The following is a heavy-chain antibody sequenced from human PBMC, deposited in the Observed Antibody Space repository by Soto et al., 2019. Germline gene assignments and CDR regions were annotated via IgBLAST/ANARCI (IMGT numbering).Heavy chain of an antibody. Sequence: QVQLVQSGAEVKKPGSSVKVSCKASGGTFSSYAISWVRQAPGQGLEWMGGIIPIFGTANYAQQFQGRVTITADESTSTAYMELSSLRSEDTAVYYCAREDEGYCSGGSCYSGGPNYWGQGTLVTVSS. CDR3: AREDEGYCSGGSCYSGGPNY. D-gene: IGHD2-15*01. V-gene: IGHV1-69*01. CDR2: IIPIFGTA. J-gene: IGHJ4*02. CDR1: GGTFSSYA.